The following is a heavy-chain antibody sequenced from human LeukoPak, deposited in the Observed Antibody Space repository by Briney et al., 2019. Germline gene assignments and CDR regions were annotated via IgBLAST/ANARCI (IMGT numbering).Heavy chain of an antibody. J-gene: IGHJ4*02. Sequence: GGSLRLSCAASGFTVSSNCMSWVRQAPGKGLEWVSVIYSGGSTYYADSVKGRFTISRDNSKNTLYLQMNSLRAEDTAVYYCARSRGYCSSTSCYTDLNYFDYWGQGTLVTVSS. CDR1: GFTVSSNC. V-gene: IGHV3-66*02. CDR3: ARSRGYCSSTSCYTDLNYFDY. D-gene: IGHD2-2*02. CDR2: IYSGGST.